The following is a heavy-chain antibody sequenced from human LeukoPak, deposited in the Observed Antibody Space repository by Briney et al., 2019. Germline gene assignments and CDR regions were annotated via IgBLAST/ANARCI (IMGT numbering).Heavy chain of an antibody. D-gene: IGHD2-2*01. CDR1: GGTFTSYA. CDR2: IIPIFGTA. CDR3: ARDSTSFNDAFDI. J-gene: IGHJ3*02. Sequence: SVKVSCKASGGTFTSYAISWVRQAPGQGGEWMGGIIPIFGTANYAQKFQGRVTITADESTSTAYMELSSLRSEDTAVYYCARDSTSFNDAFDIWGQGTMVTVSS. V-gene: IGHV1-69*01.